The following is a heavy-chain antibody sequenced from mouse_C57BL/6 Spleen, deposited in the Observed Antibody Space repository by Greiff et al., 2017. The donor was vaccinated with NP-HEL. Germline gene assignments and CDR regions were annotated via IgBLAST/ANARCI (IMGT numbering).Heavy chain of an antibody. CDR2: IYPGDGDT. Sequence: QVQLQQSGAELVKPGASVKISCKASGYAFSSYWMNWVKQRPGKGLEWIGQIYPGDGDTNYNGKFKGKATLTADKSSSTAYMQLSSLTSEDSAVYFCARGDYYGNHYYAMDYWGQGTSVTVSS. CDR3: ARGDYYGNHYYAMDY. V-gene: IGHV1-80*01. CDR1: GYAFSSYW. J-gene: IGHJ4*01. D-gene: IGHD2-1*01.